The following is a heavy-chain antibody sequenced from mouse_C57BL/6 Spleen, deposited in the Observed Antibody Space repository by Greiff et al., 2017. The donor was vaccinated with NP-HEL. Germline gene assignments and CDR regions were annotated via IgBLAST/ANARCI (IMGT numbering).Heavy chain of an antibody. CDR1: GYTFTDYY. CDR2: INPYNGGT. J-gene: IGHJ4*01. Sequence: VQLKESGPVLVKPGASVKMSCKASGYTFTDYYMNWVKQSHGKSLEWIGVINPYNGGTSYNQKFKGKATLTVDKSSSTAYMELNSLTSEDSAVYYCARGKGGAMDYWGQGTSVTVSS. V-gene: IGHV1-19*01. CDR3: ARGKGGAMDY.